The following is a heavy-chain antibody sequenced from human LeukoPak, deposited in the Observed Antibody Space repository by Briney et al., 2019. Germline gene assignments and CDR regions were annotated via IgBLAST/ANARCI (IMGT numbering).Heavy chain of an antibody. V-gene: IGHV3-23*01. CDR3: AKDVIGYCSSTSCYNWFDP. Sequence: GGSLRLSCAASGFTFSSYAMSWVRQAPGKGLEWVSAISGSGGSTYYADSVKGRFTISRDNSKNTLYLQMNSLRAEDTAVYYCAKDVIGYCSSTSCYNWFDPWGQGTLVTVSS. D-gene: IGHD2-2*01. J-gene: IGHJ5*02. CDR2: ISGSGGST. CDR1: GFTFSSYA.